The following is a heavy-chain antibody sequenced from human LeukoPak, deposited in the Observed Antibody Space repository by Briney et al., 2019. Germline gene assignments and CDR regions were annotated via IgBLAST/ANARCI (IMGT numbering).Heavy chain of an antibody. CDR1: GFTFRSYE. D-gene: IGHD3-9*01. V-gene: IGHV3-48*03. CDR3: ARDSTGYYYMDV. J-gene: IGHJ6*03. Sequence: GGSLRLSCEDSGFTFRSYEMNWVRQAPGKGLEWIAYLSSSGSAFSYADSVKGRFTIARDNSKNTLYLQMNSLRAEDTAVYYCARDSTGYYYMDVWGKGTTVTISS. CDR2: LSSSGSAF.